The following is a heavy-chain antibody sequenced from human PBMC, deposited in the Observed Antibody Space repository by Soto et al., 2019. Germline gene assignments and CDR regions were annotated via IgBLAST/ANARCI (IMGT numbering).Heavy chain of an antibody. Sequence: GESLKISCKGSGYSFPSYWIGWVRQTPGKGLEWMGIIYPGDSDTRYSPSFQGQVTISADKSISTAYLQWSSLKASDTAMYYCARTSAAGKYYYGMDVWGQGTTVTVSS. J-gene: IGHJ6*02. D-gene: IGHD6-13*01. CDR2: IYPGDSDT. CDR3: ARTSAAGKYYYGMDV. V-gene: IGHV5-51*01. CDR1: GYSFPSYW.